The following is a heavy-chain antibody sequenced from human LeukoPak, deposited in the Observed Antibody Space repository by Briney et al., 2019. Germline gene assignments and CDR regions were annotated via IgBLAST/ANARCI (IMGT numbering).Heavy chain of an antibody. CDR2: INPNSGGT. CDR3: ARDLGVVAAGDY. J-gene: IGHJ4*02. D-gene: IGHD3-22*01. Sequence: ASVKVSCKASGYTFTGYYMHWVRQAPGQGLEWMARINPNSGGTNYAQKFQGRVTMTRDTSISTAYMELSRLRSDDTAVYNCARDLGVVAAGDYWGEGTLVSVS. CDR1: GYTFTGYY. V-gene: IGHV1-2*06.